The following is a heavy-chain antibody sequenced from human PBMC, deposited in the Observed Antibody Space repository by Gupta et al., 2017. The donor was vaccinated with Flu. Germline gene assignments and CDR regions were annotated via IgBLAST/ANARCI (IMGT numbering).Heavy chain of an antibody. CDR3: TSLYYYDSSGYSALDY. CDR1: GFTFGDYA. D-gene: IGHD3-22*01. Sequence: EVQLVESGGGLVQPGRSLRLSCTASGFTFGDYAMSWFRQAPGKGLEWVGFIRSKAYGGTTEYAASVKGRFTISRDDSKSIAYLQMNSLKTEDTAVYYCTSLYYYDSSGYSALDYWGQGTLVTVSS. J-gene: IGHJ4*02. CDR2: IRSKAYGGTT. V-gene: IGHV3-49*03.